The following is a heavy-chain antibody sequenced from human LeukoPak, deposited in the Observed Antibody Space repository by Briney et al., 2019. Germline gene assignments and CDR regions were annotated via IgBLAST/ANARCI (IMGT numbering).Heavy chain of an antibody. J-gene: IGHJ4*02. CDR1: GFTFDDYA. V-gene: IGHV3-9*03. D-gene: IGHD6-6*01. Sequence: GGSLRLSCAASGFTFDDYAMHWVRQAPGKGLEWVSGISWNNGSIGYADSVKGRFTISRDNAKNSLYLQMNSLRAEDMALYYCAKDIGRDYSSFTFPDYWGQGTLVTVSS. CDR2: ISWNNGSI. CDR3: AKDIGRDYSSFTFPDY.